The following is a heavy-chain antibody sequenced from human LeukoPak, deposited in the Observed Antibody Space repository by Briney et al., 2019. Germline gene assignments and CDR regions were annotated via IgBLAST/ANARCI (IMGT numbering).Heavy chain of an antibody. J-gene: IGHJ4*02. Sequence: SETLSLTCTVSGGSISSYYWSWIRPPPGKGMEWIGYIYYSGSTNYNPSLKSRVTISVDTSKNQLSLKLSSVTAADTAVYYCARRRGSIAAAGYFDYWGQGTLVTVSS. D-gene: IGHD6-13*01. V-gene: IGHV4-59*08. CDR3: ARRRGSIAAAGYFDY. CDR1: GGSISSYY. CDR2: IYYSGST.